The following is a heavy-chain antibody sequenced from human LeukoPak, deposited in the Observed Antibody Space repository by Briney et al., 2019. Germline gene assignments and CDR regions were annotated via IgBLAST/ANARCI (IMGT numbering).Heavy chain of an antibody. CDR3: ARVDTISDPNWFDP. V-gene: IGHV1-46*01. Sequence: GASVKVSCKASGGTFSSYAISWVRQAPGQGLEWMGIINPSGGSTSYAQKFQGRVTMTRDTSTSTVYMELSSLRSEDTAVYYCARVDTISDPNWFDPWGQGTLVTVSS. CDR1: GGTFSSYA. J-gene: IGHJ5*02. CDR2: INPSGGST. D-gene: IGHD5-12*01.